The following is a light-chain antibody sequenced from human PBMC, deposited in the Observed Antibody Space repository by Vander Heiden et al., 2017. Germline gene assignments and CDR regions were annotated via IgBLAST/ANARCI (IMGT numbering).Light chain of an antibody. CDR1: SGSIASNY. CDR2: EDN. Sequence: PFQTVTISCTRSSGSIASNYVQWYQQRPGSSPTTVIYEDNQRPSGVPDRFSGSIDSSSNSASLTISGLKTEDEADYYCQSYDSSNHVVFGGGTKLTVL. J-gene: IGLJ2*01. V-gene: IGLV6-57*01. CDR3: QSYDSSNHVV.